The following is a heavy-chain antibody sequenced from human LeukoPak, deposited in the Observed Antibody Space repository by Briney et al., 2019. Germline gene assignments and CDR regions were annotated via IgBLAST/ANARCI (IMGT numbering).Heavy chain of an antibody. V-gene: IGHV1-2*06. CDR2: INPNSGGT. CDR1: GYTFTGYY. Sequence: ASVKVSCKASGYTFTGYYMHWVRQAPGQGLEWMGRINPNSGGTNYAQKFQGRVTMTRDTSISTAYMELSRLRSDDTAVYYCARDSGRFGEEYYYYYYYMDVWGKGTTVTVSS. J-gene: IGHJ6*03. CDR3: ARDSGRFGEEYYYYYYYMDV. D-gene: IGHD3-10*01.